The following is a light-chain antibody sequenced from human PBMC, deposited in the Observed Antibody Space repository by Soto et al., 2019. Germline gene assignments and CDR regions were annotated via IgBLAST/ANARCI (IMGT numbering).Light chain of an antibody. CDR1: QGISSY. CDR3: QQYYSYPIT. Sequence: AIRMTQSPSSLSASTGDRVTITCRASQGISSYLAWYQQKPGKAPKLLIYAASTLQSGVPSRFSGSGSGKDFTLTISCLQSEDFATYYCQQYYSYPITFCQGTRREIK. V-gene: IGKV1-8*01. CDR2: AAS. J-gene: IGKJ5*01.